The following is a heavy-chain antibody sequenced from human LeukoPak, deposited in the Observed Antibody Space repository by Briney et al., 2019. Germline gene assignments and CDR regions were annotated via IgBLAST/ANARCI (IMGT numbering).Heavy chain of an antibody. D-gene: IGHD3-10*01. Sequence: GGSLRLSCAASGFTFSDYYMSWIRQAPGKGLEWVSYISSSGSTIYYADSVKGRFTISRDNAKNSLYLQMNSLRAEDTAVYYCARVGKGGLWFGELLSKHWFDPWGQGTLVTVSS. CDR2: ISSSGSTI. V-gene: IGHV3-11*01. J-gene: IGHJ5*02. CDR3: ARVGKGGLWFGELLSKHWFDP. CDR1: GFTFSDYY.